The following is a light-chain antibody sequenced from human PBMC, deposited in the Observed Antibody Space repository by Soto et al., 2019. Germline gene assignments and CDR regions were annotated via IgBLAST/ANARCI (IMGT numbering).Light chain of an antibody. Sequence: QSALTQPASVSGSPGQSITISCTGASSEVGGYNYVSWYQQHPGKAPKLMIYDVSNRPSGVSNRFSGSKSGNTASLTISGLQAEDEADYYCSSYTSSSTSFGTGTKVTVL. CDR1: SSEVGGYNY. J-gene: IGLJ1*01. CDR3: SSYTSSSTS. CDR2: DVS. V-gene: IGLV2-14*01.